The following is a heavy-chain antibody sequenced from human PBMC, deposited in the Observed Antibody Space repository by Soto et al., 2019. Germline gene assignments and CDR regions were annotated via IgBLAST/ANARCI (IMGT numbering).Heavy chain of an antibody. CDR3: VRDRGYSSSSLRYFDL. CDR1: GFTFSFSA. CDR2: ISYDESNR. Sequence: QVQLVESGGGVVQPGRSLRLSCAASGFTFSFSAMYWVRQAPGKGLEWVTFISYDESNRFYADSVRGRFTISRDNSKNMLYLQMNSLRAEDTAVYYCVRDRGYSSSSLRYFDLWGRGTLVTVSS. D-gene: IGHD6-6*01. J-gene: IGHJ2*01. V-gene: IGHV3-30*04.